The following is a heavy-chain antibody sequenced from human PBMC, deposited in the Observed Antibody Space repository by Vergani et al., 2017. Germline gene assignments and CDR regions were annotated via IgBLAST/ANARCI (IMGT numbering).Heavy chain of an antibody. CDR1: GFTFSDYY. J-gene: IGHJ4*02. CDR3: AREPYYYGSGSYFDY. CDR2: ISGSGHTK. D-gene: IGHD3-10*01. Sequence: QVQLVESGGGLVKPGGSLRLSCAASGFTFSDYYMTWIRQAPGKGLEWISYISGSGHTKYYADSVKGRFAISRDNAKNSLYLQMNSLRAEDTAVYYCAREPYYYGSGSYFDYWGQGTLVTVSS. V-gene: IGHV3-11*04.